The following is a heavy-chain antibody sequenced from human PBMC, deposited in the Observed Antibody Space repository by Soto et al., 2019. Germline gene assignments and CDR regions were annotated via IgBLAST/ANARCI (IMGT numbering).Heavy chain of an antibody. J-gene: IGHJ6*02. D-gene: IGHD2-2*01. V-gene: IGHV3-30*18. Sequence: SLRLSCAASGFTFSSYGMHWVRQAPGKGLEWVAVISYDGSNKYYADSVKGRFTISRDNSKNTLYLQMNSLRAEDTAVYYCAKDMTSSRNYYYYYGMDVWGQGTTVTVSS. CDR3: AKDMTSSRNYYYYYGMDV. CDR1: GFTFSSYG. CDR2: ISYDGSNK.